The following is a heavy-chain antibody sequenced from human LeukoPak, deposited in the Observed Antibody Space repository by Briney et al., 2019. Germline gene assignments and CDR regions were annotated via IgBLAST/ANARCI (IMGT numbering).Heavy chain of an antibody. CDR2: IKEDGSEK. CDR1: GFTFSSYA. J-gene: IGHJ6*02. CDR3: ARAGMDV. Sequence: GGSLRLSRAASGFTFSSYAMSWVRQAPGKGLEWVANIKEDGSEKYYVDSVKGRFTISRDNAKKSLYLQMNRLRAEDTAVYYCARAGMDVRGQGTTVTVSS. V-gene: IGHV3-7*01.